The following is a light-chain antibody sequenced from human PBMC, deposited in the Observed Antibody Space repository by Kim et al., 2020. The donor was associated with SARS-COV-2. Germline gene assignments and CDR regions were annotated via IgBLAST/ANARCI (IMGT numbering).Light chain of an antibody. CDR2: EVS. Sequence: GQSVPISCTGTSSDVGNYNRVSWYQQPPGTAPKLMIYEVSSRPSGVPDRFSGSKSGNTASLTISGLQAEDEADYYCSSFTSSDTWVFGGGTKLTVL. CDR1: SSDVGNYNR. CDR3: SSFTSSDTWV. V-gene: IGLV2-18*02. J-gene: IGLJ3*02.